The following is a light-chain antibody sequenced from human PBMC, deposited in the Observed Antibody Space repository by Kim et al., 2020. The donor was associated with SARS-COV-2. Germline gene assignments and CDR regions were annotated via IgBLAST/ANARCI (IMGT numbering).Light chain of an antibody. V-gene: IGKV3-20*01. CDR2: GAS. Sequence: EIVLTQSPGPLSLSPGERATLSCRASQSVGSSYLAWFRQKPGQAPRLLIYGASSRATGIPDRFSGSGSGTDFSLTISRLEPEDFAVYFGQQEGKAPRTLGQGTKLEI. J-gene: IGKJ2*01. CDR1: QSVGSSY. CDR3: QQEGKAPRT.